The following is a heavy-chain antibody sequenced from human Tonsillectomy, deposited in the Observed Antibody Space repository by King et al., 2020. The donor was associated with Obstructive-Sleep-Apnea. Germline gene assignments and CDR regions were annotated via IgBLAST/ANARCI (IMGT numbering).Heavy chain of an antibody. Sequence: VQLVESGGGVVQPGRSLRLSCAASGFTFSSYGMHWVRQAPGKGLEWVAFIRYDGSNKYYADSVKGRFTISRDNSKNTLYLQMNSLSAEDTAVYYCAKSPYSSGWYWYFDLWGRGTLVTVSS. V-gene: IGHV3-30*02. CDR2: IRYDGSNK. CDR3: AKSPYSSGWYWYFDL. CDR1: GFTFSSYG. D-gene: IGHD6-19*01. J-gene: IGHJ2*01.